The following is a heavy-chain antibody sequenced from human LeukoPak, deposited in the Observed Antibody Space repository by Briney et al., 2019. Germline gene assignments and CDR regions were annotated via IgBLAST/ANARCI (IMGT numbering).Heavy chain of an antibody. J-gene: IGHJ3*02. Sequence: PSETLSLTCTVSGGSISSSSYYRGWIRQPPGKGLEWIGSIYYSGSTYYNPSLKSRVTISVDTSKNQFSLKLSSLTAADTAVYYCATTGKHYYGSGSYFRTYAFDIWGQGTMVTVSS. CDR2: IYYSGST. V-gene: IGHV4-39*01. CDR1: GGSISSSSYY. D-gene: IGHD3-10*01. CDR3: ATTGKHYYGSGSYFRTYAFDI.